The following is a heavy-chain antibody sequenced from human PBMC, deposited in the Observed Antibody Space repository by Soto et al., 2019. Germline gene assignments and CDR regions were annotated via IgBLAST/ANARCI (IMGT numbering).Heavy chain of an antibody. J-gene: IGHJ4*02. Sequence: PSETLSLTCAVYGGSFSGYYWSWIRQPPGKGLEWIGEINHSRSTNYNPSLKSRVTISVDTSKNQFSPKLSSVTAADTAVYYCARGMAAAGRTLFDYWGQGTLVTVSS. CDR3: ARGMAAAGRTLFDY. CDR2: INHSRST. D-gene: IGHD6-13*01. CDR1: GGSFSGYY. V-gene: IGHV4-34*01.